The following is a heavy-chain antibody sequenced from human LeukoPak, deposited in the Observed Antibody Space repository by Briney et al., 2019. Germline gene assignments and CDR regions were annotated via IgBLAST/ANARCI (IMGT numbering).Heavy chain of an antibody. Sequence: SETLSLTCTVSGGSISSDYWSWIRQPPGKGLEWIGYIYYSGSTNYNPSLKSRVTISVDTSKNQLSLKLSSVPAADTAVYYCPRSDWRYLYFDYWGQGTLVTVSS. J-gene: IGHJ4*02. CDR1: GGSISSDY. V-gene: IGHV4-59*01. CDR3: PRSDWRYLYFDY. CDR2: IYYSGST. D-gene: IGHD3-9*01.